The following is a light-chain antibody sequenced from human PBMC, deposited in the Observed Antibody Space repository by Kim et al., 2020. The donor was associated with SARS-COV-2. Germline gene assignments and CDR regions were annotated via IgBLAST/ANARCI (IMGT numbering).Light chain of an antibody. J-gene: IGKJ1*01. Sequence: TIGDRVTITCRASQNANTWLGWYQRKPGKAPKLLIYAASTLESGVPSRFSGRGSGTQFTLTISSLQPDDVATYYCQQYNADSPRTFGQGTKVDIK. CDR3: QQYNADSPRT. CDR2: AAS. CDR1: QNANTW. V-gene: IGKV1-5*03.